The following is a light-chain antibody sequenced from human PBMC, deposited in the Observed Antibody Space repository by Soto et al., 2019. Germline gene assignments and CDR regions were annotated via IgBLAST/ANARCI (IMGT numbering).Light chain of an antibody. CDR3: QQYDNLQSGGLFT. V-gene: IGKV1-33*01. CDR1: QDISNY. J-gene: IGKJ3*01. CDR2: DAS. Sequence: DLQMTQSPSSLPASVGDRVTITCQASQDISNYLSWYQQKPGKAPKLLIYDASNLETGVPSRFSGSGSGTDFTFTISSLQPEDIATYYCQQYDNLQSGGLFTFGPGTKVDIK.